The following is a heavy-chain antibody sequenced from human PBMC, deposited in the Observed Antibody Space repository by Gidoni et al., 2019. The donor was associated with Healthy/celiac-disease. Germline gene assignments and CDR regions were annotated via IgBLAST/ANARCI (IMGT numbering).Heavy chain of an antibody. Sequence: QVQLVQSGAEVKKPGASVTVSCKASVYTFTSYGISRVRQAPGQGLEWMGWISAYNGNTNDAQKLQGRVTMTTDTSTSTAYMELRSLRSDDTAVYYCARESIVVVVADAIHETTYYGMDVWGQGTTVTVSS. CDR3: ARESIVVVVADAIHETTYYGMDV. D-gene: IGHD2-15*01. J-gene: IGHJ6*02. CDR1: VYTFTSYG. CDR2: ISAYNGNT. V-gene: IGHV1-18*01.